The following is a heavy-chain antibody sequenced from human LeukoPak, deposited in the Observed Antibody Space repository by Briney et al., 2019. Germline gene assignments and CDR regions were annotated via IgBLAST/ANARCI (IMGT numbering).Heavy chain of an antibody. J-gene: IGHJ6*04. Sequence: ASVKVSCKASGGTFSSYAISWVRQAPGQGLEWMGGIIPIFGTANYAQKFQGRVTITADKSTSTAYMELSSLRSEDTAVYYCARSPWAAVPAKIYYYYGMDVWGKGTTVTVSS. D-gene: IGHD2-2*01. CDR3: ARSPWAAVPAKIYYYYGMDV. CDR2: IIPIFGTA. V-gene: IGHV1-69*06. CDR1: GGTFSSYA.